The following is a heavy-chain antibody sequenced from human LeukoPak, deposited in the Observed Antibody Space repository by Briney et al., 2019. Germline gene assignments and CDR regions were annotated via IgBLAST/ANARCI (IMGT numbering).Heavy chain of an antibody. CDR3: ARGERLGCDY. J-gene: IGHJ4*02. Sequence: PSETLSPTCSVSGGSISGYYRSWIRQPPGKGLEWIGYIFYTGGTNYNPSLKSRVTMLVDTSKNQLSLRLSSVTAADTAVYFCARGERLGCDYWGQGNLVTVSS. V-gene: IGHV4-59*01. CDR1: GGSISGYY. D-gene: IGHD1-26*01. CDR2: IFYTGGT.